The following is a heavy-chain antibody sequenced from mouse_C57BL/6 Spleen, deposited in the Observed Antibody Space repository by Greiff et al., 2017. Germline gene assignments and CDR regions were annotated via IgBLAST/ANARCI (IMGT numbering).Heavy chain of an antibody. CDR1: GYTFTSYW. CDR3: ARADYGSSFNYYAMDY. Sequence: QVQLQQSGAELVKPGASVKLSCKASGYTFTSYWMHWVKQRPGQGLEWIGMIHPNSGSTNYNEKFKSKATLTVDKSSSTAYMQLSSLTSEDSAVYYWARADYGSSFNYYAMDYWGQGTAVTVSS. D-gene: IGHD1-1*01. V-gene: IGHV1-64*01. CDR2: IHPNSGST. J-gene: IGHJ4*01.